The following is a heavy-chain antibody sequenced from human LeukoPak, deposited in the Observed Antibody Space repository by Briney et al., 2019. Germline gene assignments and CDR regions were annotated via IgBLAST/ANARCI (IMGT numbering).Heavy chain of an antibody. CDR1: GFTFSSYS. V-gene: IGHV3-21*01. Sequence: GGSLRLSCAASGFTFSSYSMNWVRQAPGKGLEWVSSISSSSSYIYYADSVKGRFTISRDNAKNSLYLQMNSLRAEDTAVYYCARGPSGSYPDAFDIWGQGTMATVSS. D-gene: IGHD1-26*01. CDR3: ARGPSGSYPDAFDI. J-gene: IGHJ3*02. CDR2: ISSSSSYI.